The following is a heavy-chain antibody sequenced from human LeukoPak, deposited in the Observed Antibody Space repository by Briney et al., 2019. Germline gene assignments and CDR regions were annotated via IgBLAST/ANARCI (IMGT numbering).Heavy chain of an antibody. V-gene: IGHV4-59*01. CDR1: GDSISNYY. Sequence: SETLSLTCSVSGDSISNYYWSWIRQSPGKGLEWIGYIYYSGNTNYNPSLKSRVTISVDTSKNQFSLKLSSVTAADTAVYYCARTPGITYYFGSGSPNYFDYWGQGTLVTVSS. CDR3: ARTPGITYYFGSGSPNYFDY. D-gene: IGHD3-10*01. J-gene: IGHJ4*02. CDR2: IYYSGNT.